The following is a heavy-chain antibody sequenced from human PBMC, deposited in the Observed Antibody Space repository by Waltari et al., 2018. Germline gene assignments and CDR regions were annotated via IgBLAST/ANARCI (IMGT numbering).Heavy chain of an antibody. CDR3: AHRPSHYDIFSGYYNYFDY. Sequence: QITLKESGPTLVKPTQTLTLTCAFSGFSFSTSGVGVGWIRKPPGKALEWLAFVYWDGSQRYSPSLTGRLTITKDTSEDQVVLTMTNMDPVDTATYFCAHRPSHYDIFSGYYNYFDYWGQGILVTVSS. D-gene: IGHD3-9*01. J-gene: IGHJ4*02. CDR1: GFSFSTSGVG. CDR2: VYWDGSQ. V-gene: IGHV2-5*02.